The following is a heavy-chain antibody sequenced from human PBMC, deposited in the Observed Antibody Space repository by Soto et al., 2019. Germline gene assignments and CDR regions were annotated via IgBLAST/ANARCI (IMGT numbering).Heavy chain of an antibody. J-gene: IGHJ6*02. CDR3: ARHSPDYYYGMDV. Sequence: PSETLSLTCTVSGGSISSNNFYWGWIRQPPGQGLEWIGSIYYSGSTYYNPSLKSRVTISVDTSKSQFSLRLSSVTAADTALYYCARHSPDYYYGMDVWGQGTTVTVSS. V-gene: IGHV4-39*01. CDR2: IYYSGST. CDR1: GGSISSNNFY.